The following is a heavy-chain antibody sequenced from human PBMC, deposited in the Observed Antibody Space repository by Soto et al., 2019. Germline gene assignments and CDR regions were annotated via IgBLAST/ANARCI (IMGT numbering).Heavy chain of an antibody. D-gene: IGHD1-26*01. CDR3: ARGQEGGSYFLAFDI. CDR1: GFTFSSHW. V-gene: IGHV3-74*01. J-gene: IGHJ3*02. Sequence: EVQLVESGGGLVQPGGSLRLSCAASGFTFSSHWMHWVRQVPGKGLVWVSRIISDGSNTTYADSVKGRFTISRDNAKNTLYLQRNSLRAEDTAVYSCARGQEGGSYFLAFDIWGQGTMVTVSS. CDR2: IISDGSNT.